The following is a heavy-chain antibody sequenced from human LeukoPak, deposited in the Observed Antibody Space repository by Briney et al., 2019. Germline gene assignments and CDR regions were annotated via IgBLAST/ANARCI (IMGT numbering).Heavy chain of an antibody. CDR3: AKDEGSESSSTSCYDY. V-gene: IGHV3-9*01. CDR2: ISWNSGSI. J-gene: IGHJ4*02. CDR1: GFTFDDYA. Sequence: GRSLRLSCAASGFTFDDYAMPWVRQAPGTGLEWVSGISWNSGSIGYADSVKGRFTISRDNAKNSLYLQMNSLSAEDTALYYCAKDEGSESSSTSCYDYWGQGTLVTVSS. D-gene: IGHD2-2*01.